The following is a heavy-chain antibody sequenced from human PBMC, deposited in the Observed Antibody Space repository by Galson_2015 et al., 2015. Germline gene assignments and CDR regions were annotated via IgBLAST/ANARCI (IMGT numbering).Heavy chain of an antibody. CDR2: FDPEDGET. V-gene: IGHV1-24*01. Sequence: SVKVSCKVSGYTLTELSMHWVRQAPGKGLEWMGGFDPEDGETIYAQKFQGRVTMTEDTSTDTAYMELSSLRSEDTAVYYCAIWTRPPEDYYYYYMDVWGKGTTVTVSS. J-gene: IGHJ6*03. CDR3: AIWTRPPEDYYYYYMDV. CDR1: GYTLTELS. D-gene: IGHD1-1*01.